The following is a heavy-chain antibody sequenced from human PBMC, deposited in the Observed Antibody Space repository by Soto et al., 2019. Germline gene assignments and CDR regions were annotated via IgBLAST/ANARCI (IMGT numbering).Heavy chain of an antibody. Sequence: ASVKVSCKASGGTFSSYTISWVRQAPGQGLEWMGRIIPILGIANYAQKFQGRVTITADKSTSTAYMELSSLRSEDTAVYYCASENCSGGSCYSPQYYYYYYMDVWGKGTTVTVSS. V-gene: IGHV1-69*02. J-gene: IGHJ6*03. CDR1: GGTFSSYT. CDR2: IIPILGIA. CDR3: ASENCSGGSCYSPQYYYYYYMDV. D-gene: IGHD2-15*01.